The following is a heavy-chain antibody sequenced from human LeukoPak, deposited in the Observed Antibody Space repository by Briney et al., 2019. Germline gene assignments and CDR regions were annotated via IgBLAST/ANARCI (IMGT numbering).Heavy chain of an antibody. D-gene: IGHD3-10*01. V-gene: IGHV1-69*13. Sequence: ASVKVSCKASGGTFSSYAISWVRQAPGQGLEWMGGIIPIFGTANYAQKFQGRVTITADESTSTAYMELSSLRSEDMAVYYCAREGSVGNFNFDYWGQGTLVTVSS. CDR3: AREGSVGNFNFDY. J-gene: IGHJ4*02. CDR1: GGTFSSYA. CDR2: IIPIFGTA.